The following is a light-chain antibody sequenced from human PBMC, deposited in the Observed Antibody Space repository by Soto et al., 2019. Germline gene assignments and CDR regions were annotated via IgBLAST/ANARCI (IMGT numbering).Light chain of an antibody. CDR1: SSNIGGNS. V-gene: IGLV1-51*01. CDR3: GSWDSSLSAYV. CDR2: DDN. J-gene: IGLJ1*01. Sequence: QSVLTQPPSASGTPGQGGTISCSGSSSNIGGNSVSWYQQLPGTAPKLLIYDDNKRPSGIPDRFSGSKSGTSATLDITGFQTGDEADYYCGSWDSSLSAYVFGTGTKVTVL.